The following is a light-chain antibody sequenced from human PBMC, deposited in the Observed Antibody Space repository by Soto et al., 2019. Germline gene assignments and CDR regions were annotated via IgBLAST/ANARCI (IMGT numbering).Light chain of an antibody. Sequence: EIVLTQSPGTLSLSPGERATLSCRASQSVSSSYLAWYQQKPGQAPRLLIYGESSRATGIPDRFSGSGSGTDFTLTISRLEPEDFAVYYCQQYGSSFSITFGQGTRLEIK. V-gene: IGKV3-20*01. CDR3: QQYGSSFSIT. CDR1: QSVSSSY. CDR2: GES. J-gene: IGKJ5*01.